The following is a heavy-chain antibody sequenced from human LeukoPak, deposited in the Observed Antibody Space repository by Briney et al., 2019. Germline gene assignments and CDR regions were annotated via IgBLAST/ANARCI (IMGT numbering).Heavy chain of an antibody. J-gene: IGHJ3*02. CDR1: GGSISSSSYY. V-gene: IGHV4-39*01. CDR2: IYYSGST. Sequence: SETLSLTCTVSGGSISSSSYYWGWIRQPPGKGLEWIGSIYYSGSTYYNPSHKSRVTISVDTSKNQFSLKLSSVTAADTAVYYCARQAGGSGRITMVRGVIKNAFDIWGQGTMVTVSS. CDR3: ARQAGGSGRITMVRGVIKNAFDI. D-gene: IGHD3-10*01.